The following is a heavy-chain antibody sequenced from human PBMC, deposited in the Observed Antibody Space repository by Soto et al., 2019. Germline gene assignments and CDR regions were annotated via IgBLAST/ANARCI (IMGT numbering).Heavy chain of an antibody. CDR1: GASVSSGAYY. CDR2: IYESGYT. D-gene: IGHD5-18*01. CDR3: VRALRHTAMVYPWFDP. Sequence: SETLSLTCTVSGASVSSGAYYWGWVRQRPGRGLEWIGYIYESGYTYYNTSLKSRLTISLDRSKNQFSLGLTSVTAADTAVYYCVRALRHTAMVYPWFDPCGQGNLVTLSS. J-gene: IGHJ5*02. V-gene: IGHV4-31*03.